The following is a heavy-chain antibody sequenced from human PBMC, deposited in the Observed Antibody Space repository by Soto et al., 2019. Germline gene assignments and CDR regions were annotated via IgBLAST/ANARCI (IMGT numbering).Heavy chain of an antibody. J-gene: IGHJ4*02. CDR1: GYSFTSYW. D-gene: IGHD6-13*01. Sequence: PGESLKISCKGSGYSFTSYWISWVRQMPGKGLEWMGRIDPSDSYTNYSPSSQGHVTISADKSISTAYLQWSSLKASDTAMYYCARHGGSIAAAEQDYWGQGTLVTVSS. CDR2: IDPSDSYT. CDR3: ARHGGSIAAAEQDY. V-gene: IGHV5-10-1*01.